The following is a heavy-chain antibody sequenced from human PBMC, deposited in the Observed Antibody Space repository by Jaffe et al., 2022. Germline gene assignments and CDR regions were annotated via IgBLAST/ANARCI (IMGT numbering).Heavy chain of an antibody. J-gene: IGHJ4*02. Sequence: QITLKESGPTLVKPTQTLTLTCTFSGFSLSTSGVGVGWIRQPPGKALEWLALIYWNDDKRYSPSLKSRLTITKDTSKNQVVLTMTNMDPVDTATYYCAHKGGYFDPEGYFDYWGQGTLVTVSS. V-gene: IGHV2-5*01. D-gene: IGHD3-9*01. CDR2: IYWNDDK. CDR3: AHKGGYFDPEGYFDY. CDR1: GFSLSTSGVG.